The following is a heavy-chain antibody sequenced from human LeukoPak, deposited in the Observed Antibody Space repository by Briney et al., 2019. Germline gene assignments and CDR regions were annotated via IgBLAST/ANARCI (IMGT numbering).Heavy chain of an antibody. CDR2: ISGYNGHT. V-gene: IGHV1-18*01. CDR1: GYAFSSYG. CDR3: ARDWHSVSSTREIYFDY. J-gene: IGHJ4*02. D-gene: IGHD5/OR15-5a*01. Sequence: ASVKVSCKASGYAFSSYGISWVRQAPGQGLEWMGWISGYNGHTNYAQNLQGRVTMTTDTSTTTAYMELRSLRYDDTAVYYCARDWHSVSSTREIYFDYWGQGTLVTVSS.